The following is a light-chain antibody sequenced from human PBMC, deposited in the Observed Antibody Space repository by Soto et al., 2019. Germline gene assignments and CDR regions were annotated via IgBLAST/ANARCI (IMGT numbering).Light chain of an antibody. CDR3: QQTYRSPFT. V-gene: IGKV1-39*01. CDR1: QNILTY. CDR2: GAS. J-gene: IGKJ3*01. Sequence: DIQMTQSPSSLSASVGDNVTMSCRASQNILTYLNWYQQNPGRAPKLLIFGASMLKDGVPSRFSGIGSGTEFTRTITSLRPEDFANYFCQQTYRSPFTFGPGTKVDVK.